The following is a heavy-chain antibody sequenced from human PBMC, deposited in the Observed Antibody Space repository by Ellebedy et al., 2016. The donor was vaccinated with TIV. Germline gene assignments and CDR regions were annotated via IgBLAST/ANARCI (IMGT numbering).Heavy chain of an antibody. Sequence: GESLKISCEASGFAFSTYLMLWVRQAPGEGLEFVSVIYSDGTTTAYADSVKGRFTISRDNTKNTLYLQMNSLRAEDTALYYCVRHRGYNFEVWGQGTMVTVAS. J-gene: IGHJ3*01. CDR3: VRHRGYNFEV. CDR2: IYSDGTTT. CDR1: GFAFSTYL. V-gene: IGHV3-74*01. D-gene: IGHD1-14*01.